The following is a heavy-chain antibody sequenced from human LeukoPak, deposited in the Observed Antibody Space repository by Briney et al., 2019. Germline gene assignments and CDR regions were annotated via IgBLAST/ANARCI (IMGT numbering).Heavy chain of an antibody. D-gene: IGHD1-26*01. CDR2: INHSGRP. Sequence: SETLSLTCAVYGGSFSGYYWSWIRQPPGKGLEWIGEINHSGRPNYNPSLKSRVTISVDTSKNQFSLKLSSVTAADTAVYYCAREISGSAGYWGQGTLVTVSS. J-gene: IGHJ4*02. CDR1: GGSFSGYY. V-gene: IGHV4-34*01. CDR3: AREISGSAGY.